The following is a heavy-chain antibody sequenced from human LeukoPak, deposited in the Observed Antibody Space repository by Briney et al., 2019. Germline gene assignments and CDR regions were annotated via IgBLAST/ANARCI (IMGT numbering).Heavy chain of an antibody. V-gene: IGHV1-3*01. CDR2: INAGNGNT. J-gene: IGHJ4*02. Sequence: ASVKVSCKASGYTFTSYAMHWVRQAPGQRLEWMGWINAGNGNTKYSQKFQGRVTMTRDTSTSTVYMEPSSLRSEDTAVYYCARASTPMRYYYDSSGYYPVYWGQGTLVTVSS. D-gene: IGHD3-22*01. CDR3: ARASTPMRYYYDSSGYYPVY. CDR1: GYTFTSYA.